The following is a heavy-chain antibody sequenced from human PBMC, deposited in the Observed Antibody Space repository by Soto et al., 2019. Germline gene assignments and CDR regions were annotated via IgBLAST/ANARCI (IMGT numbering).Heavy chain of an antibody. Sequence: GGSLRLSCAASGFTFDDYAMHWVRQTPGKGLEWVSGISWNSGTIGYADSVKGRFTISRDNAKNSLYLQMNSLRAEDTALYYCASQDGPFHIWGQGTMVTVSS. CDR3: ASQDGPFHI. J-gene: IGHJ3*02. CDR2: ISWNSGTI. V-gene: IGHV3-9*01. CDR1: GFTFDDYA.